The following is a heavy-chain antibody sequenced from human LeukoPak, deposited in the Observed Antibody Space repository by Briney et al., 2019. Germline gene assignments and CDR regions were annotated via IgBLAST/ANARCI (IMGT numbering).Heavy chain of an antibody. J-gene: IGHJ3*02. CDR2: IKQDGSER. CDR3: AREDRYGDYPFGAFDI. CDR1: GFTFSNYW. Sequence: GGSLRLSCAASGFTFSNYWMSWVRQAPGKGLEWVANIKQDGSERYYVDSVKGRFTISRDNSKNTLYLQMSSLRAEDTAVYYCAREDRYGDYPFGAFDIWGQGTMVTVSS. V-gene: IGHV3-7*03. D-gene: IGHD4-17*01.